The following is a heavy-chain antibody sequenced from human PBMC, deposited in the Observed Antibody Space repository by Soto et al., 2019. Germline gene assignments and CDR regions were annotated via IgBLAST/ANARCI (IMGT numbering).Heavy chain of an antibody. CDR1: GYTFTSYD. J-gene: IGHJ4*02. CDR3: AGGNGVVAATGAPGCDY. V-gene: IGHV1-8*01. D-gene: IGHD2-15*01. Sequence: QVQLVQSGAEVKKPGASVKVSCKASGYTFTSYDINWVRQATGQGLEWMGWMNPNSGNTGYAQKFQGRVTMTRNTSVSTADMERRRLRSEDTAGYYCAGGNGVVAATGAPGCDYWGQGTLVTVSS. CDR2: MNPNSGNT.